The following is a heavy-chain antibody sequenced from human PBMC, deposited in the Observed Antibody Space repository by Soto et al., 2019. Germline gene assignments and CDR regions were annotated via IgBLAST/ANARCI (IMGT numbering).Heavy chain of an antibody. CDR3: ARDQTGITTAGGGRIDH. J-gene: IGHJ4*02. V-gene: IGHV3-30-3*01. CDR1: GFTFSTHA. D-gene: IGHD6-13*01. Sequence: QVQLVESGGGVVQPGRSLRLYCAASGFTFSTHAMHWVRQAPGKGLECVAIVSFDGSNKYYADSVKGRFTISRDNSKNTLDLQMSGLTPEDTAFYYCARDQTGITTAGGGRIDHWGQGTLVTVSS. CDR2: VSFDGSNK.